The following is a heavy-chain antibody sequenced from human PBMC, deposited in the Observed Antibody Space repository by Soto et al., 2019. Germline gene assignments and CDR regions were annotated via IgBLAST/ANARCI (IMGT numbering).Heavy chain of an antibody. Sequence: ASVKVSCKVSGYTLTELSMHWVRQAPGKGLEWMGGFDPEDGETIYAQKFQGRVTMTEDTSTDTAYMELSSLRPEDTAVYYCAAGSNYYGSGSYYNPWFDPWGQGTLVTVSS. CDR2: FDPEDGET. J-gene: IGHJ5*02. CDR1: GYTLTELS. CDR3: AAGSNYYGSGSYYNPWFDP. V-gene: IGHV1-24*01. D-gene: IGHD3-10*01.